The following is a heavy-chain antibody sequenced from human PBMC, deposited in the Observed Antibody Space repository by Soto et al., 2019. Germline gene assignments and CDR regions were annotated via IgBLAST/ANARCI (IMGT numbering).Heavy chain of an antibody. CDR3: ARAYSGRLPRRADYYFAMDV. CDR1: GFTFSAYD. J-gene: IGHJ6*02. CDR2: IGAADDP. Sequence: GESLKISCAASGFTFSAYDMHWVRQTTGKGLEWVSAIGAADDPYYLGSVKGRFTISRENAKNSLYLQMNSLRAEDTAVYYCARAYSGRLPRRADYYFAMDVWGQGTAVTVSS. V-gene: IGHV3-13*05. D-gene: IGHD2-15*01.